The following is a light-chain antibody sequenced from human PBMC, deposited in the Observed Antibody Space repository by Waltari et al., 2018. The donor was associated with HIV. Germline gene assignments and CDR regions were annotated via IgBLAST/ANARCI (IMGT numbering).Light chain of an antibody. J-gene: IGKJ1*01. Sequence: LTQAPASLSLSPGDRATLSGRAAQTVGSFLAWYQQRPGQAPRLLIYDASNRATDIPGRFSGSGSGTDFTLTISSLEPEDFAVYYCQQRTNWLWTFGQGTMVEIK. CDR3: QQRTNWLWT. CDR1: QTVGSF. CDR2: DAS. V-gene: IGKV3-11*01.